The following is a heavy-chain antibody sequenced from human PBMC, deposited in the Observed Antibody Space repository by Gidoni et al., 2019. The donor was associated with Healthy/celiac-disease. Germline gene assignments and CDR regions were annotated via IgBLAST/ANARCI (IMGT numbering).Heavy chain of an antibody. Sequence: VHLVQSGAEVKKPGASAKDSCKASGSTFTSDGFIWVRQSPGQGLEWMGWFSAYNSNTTYAQMRQGRVTMTTDTSTSTAYMELRSLRSDDTAVYYCARRKGDDYGDYETKFDPWGQGTLVTVSS. J-gene: IGHJ5*02. CDR2: FSAYNSNT. V-gene: IGHV1-18*01. CDR1: GSTFTSDG. CDR3: ARRKGDDYGDYETKFDP. D-gene: IGHD4-17*01.